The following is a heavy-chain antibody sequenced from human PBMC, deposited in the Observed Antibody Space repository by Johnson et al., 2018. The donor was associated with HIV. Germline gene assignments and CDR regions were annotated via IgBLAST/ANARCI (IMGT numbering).Heavy chain of an antibody. V-gene: IGHV3-33*06. J-gene: IGHJ3*02. D-gene: IGHD7-27*01. CDR3: AKGLNWGGDAFDI. CDR1: GFTFSSYA. CDR2: IWYAGGNK. Sequence: QVQLVESGGGLVQPGGSLRLPCAASGFTFSSYAMHWVRQAPGKGLEWVAVIWYAGGNKYYADSVKGRFTISRDNSKTTLDLQMNSLRAEDTAVYYCAKGLNWGGDAFDIWGQGTMVTVSS.